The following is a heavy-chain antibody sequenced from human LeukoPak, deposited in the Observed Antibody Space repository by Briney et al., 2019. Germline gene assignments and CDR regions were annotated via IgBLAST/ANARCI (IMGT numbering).Heavy chain of an antibody. J-gene: IGHJ6*02. V-gene: IGHV3-74*01. CDR3: GRSSDSRSWYSQYYYYYGMDV. CDR1: GNYW. Sequence: GGSLRLSCAASGNYWMHWVRQAPGKGLVWVSHINSDGSWTSYADSVKGRFTISKDDSKSIAYLQMNSLKSEDTAVYYCGRSSDSRSWYSQYYYYYGMDVWGQGTTVTVSS. CDR2: INSDGSWT. D-gene: IGHD6-13*01.